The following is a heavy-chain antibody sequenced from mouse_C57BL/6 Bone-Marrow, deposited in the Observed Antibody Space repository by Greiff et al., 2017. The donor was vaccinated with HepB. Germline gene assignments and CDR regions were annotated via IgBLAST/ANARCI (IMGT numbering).Heavy chain of an antibody. V-gene: IGHV1-66*01. Sequence: QVHVKQSGPELVKPGASVKISCKASGYSFTSYYIHWVKQRPGQGLEWIGWIYPGSGNTKYNEKFKGKATLTADTSSSTAYMQLSSLTSEDSAVYYCASRGVDYWGQGTTLTVSS. CDR3: ASRGVDY. CDR1: GYSFTSYY. J-gene: IGHJ2*01. CDR2: IYPGSGNT.